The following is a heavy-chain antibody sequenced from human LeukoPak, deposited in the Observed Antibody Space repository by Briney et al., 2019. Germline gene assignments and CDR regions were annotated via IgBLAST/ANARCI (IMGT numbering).Heavy chain of an antibody. CDR1: GDSISSYY. V-gene: IGHV4-59*08. CDR2: IYYSGST. D-gene: IGHD4-23*01. J-gene: IGHJ4*02. CDR3: ASHADYGGNTDFDY. Sequence: SETLSLTCTVSGDSISSYYWSWIRQPPGKGLEWIGYIYYSGSTNYNPSLKSRVTISVDTSKNQFSLKLSSVTAADTAVYYCASHADYGGNTDFDYWGQGTLVTVSS.